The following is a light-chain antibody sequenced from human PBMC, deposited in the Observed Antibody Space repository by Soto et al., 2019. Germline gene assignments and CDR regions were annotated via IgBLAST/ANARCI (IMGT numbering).Light chain of an antibody. CDR3: GSYTTSSSVV. CDR2: DVS. V-gene: IGLV2-14*03. CDR1: SSDVGGYNY. Sequence: QLVLTQPASVSGSPGQSITISCTGTSSDVGGYNYVSWYQQHPSKAPKLVIYDVSNRPSGVSNRFSGSKSGNTASLTISGLQAEDEADYYCGSYTTSSSVVFGGGTKLTVL. J-gene: IGLJ2*01.